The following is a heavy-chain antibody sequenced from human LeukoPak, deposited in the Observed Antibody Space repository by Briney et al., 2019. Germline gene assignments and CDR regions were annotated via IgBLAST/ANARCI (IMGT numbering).Heavy chain of an antibody. D-gene: IGHD2-2*01. CDR3: ATNIVVVPAARGAFDI. CDR1: GFTFSDYY. V-gene: IGHV3-11*04. CDR2: ISSSGSTI. Sequence: GGSLRLSCAASGFTFSDYYMSWIRQAPGKGLEWVSYISSSGSTIYYADSAKCRFTISRDNAKNSLYLQMNSLRAEDTAVYYCATNIVVVPAARGAFDIWGQGTMVTVSS. J-gene: IGHJ3*02.